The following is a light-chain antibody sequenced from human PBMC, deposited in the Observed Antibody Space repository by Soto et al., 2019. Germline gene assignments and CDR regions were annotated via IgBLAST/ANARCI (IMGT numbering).Light chain of an antibody. V-gene: IGLV2-14*01. J-gene: IGLJ1*01. CDR1: SGDLGSYNR. CDR3: SSYTNFNTRACV. Sequence: QSALTQPASVSGSPGQSFTISCTGTSGDLGSYNRVSWYQQHPGKAPKLIIYEVTDRPSGVSNRFSGSKSGNTASLTISGLQAEDEAEYYCSSYTNFNTRACVFGTGTKVTVL. CDR2: EVT.